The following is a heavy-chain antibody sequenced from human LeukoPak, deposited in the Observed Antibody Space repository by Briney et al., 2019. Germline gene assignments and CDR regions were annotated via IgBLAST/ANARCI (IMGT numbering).Heavy chain of an antibody. Sequence: GWSLRLSCAASGFTFDDYAMHWVRQAPGKGLEWVSGISWNSGSIGYADSVKDRFTISRDNAKDSLYLQMNSLRAEDTALYYCAKDHSSGWFYVDYWGQGTLVTVSS. CDR2: ISWNSGSI. CDR3: AKDHSSGWFYVDY. D-gene: IGHD6-19*01. V-gene: IGHV3-9*01. CDR1: GFTFDDYA. J-gene: IGHJ4*02.